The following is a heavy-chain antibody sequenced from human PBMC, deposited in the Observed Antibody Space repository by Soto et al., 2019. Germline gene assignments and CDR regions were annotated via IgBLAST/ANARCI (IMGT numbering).Heavy chain of an antibody. D-gene: IGHD3-10*01. Sequence: QVQLVQSGAEVKKPGSSVKVSCKASGGTFSSYAISWVRQAPGQGLEWMGGIIPIFGTANYAQKFQGRVTITAAEPTSTAYMELSSLRSEDTAVYYCAREDYYGSGSYYWFDPWGQGTLVTVS. CDR1: GGTFSSYA. CDR2: IIPIFGTA. CDR3: AREDYYGSGSYYWFDP. J-gene: IGHJ5*02. V-gene: IGHV1-69*01.